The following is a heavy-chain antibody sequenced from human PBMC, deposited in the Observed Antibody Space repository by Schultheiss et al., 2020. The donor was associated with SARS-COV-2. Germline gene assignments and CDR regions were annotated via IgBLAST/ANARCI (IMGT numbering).Heavy chain of an antibody. V-gene: IGHV3-53*01. J-gene: IGHJ4*02. Sequence: GGSLRLSCAASGFTVSTNYMSWVRQAPGKGLEWVSVLYSGGSTDYADSVKGRFTISRDNSKNTLYLQMNSLSAEDTAVYYCAGRYSSGWYKFWGQGTLVTVSS. CDR2: LYSGGST. D-gene: IGHD6-19*01. CDR3: AGRYSSGWYKF. CDR1: GFTVSTNY.